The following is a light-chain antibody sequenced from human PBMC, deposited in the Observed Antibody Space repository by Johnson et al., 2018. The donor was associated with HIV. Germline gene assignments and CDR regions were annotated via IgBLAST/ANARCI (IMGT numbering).Light chain of an antibody. CDR2: RNN. CDR3: GIWDSSLSAYV. J-gene: IGLJ1*01. V-gene: IGLV1-44*01. Sequence: QSVLTQPPSASETPGQWVTISCSGSTPNIGSNTVSWYQQLPGTAPKLLIYRNNQRPSGVPDRFTGATSGTSATLATTGLQTGAEAEYYCGIWDSSLSAYVFGTGTKVTVL. CDR1: TPNIGSNT.